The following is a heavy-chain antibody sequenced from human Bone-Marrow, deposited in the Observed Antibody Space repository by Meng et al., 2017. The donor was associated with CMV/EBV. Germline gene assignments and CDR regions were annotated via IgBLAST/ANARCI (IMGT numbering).Heavy chain of an antibody. CDR3: ARASPYYDFWSGYYFDY. CDR2: IIPILGIA. Sequence: SVKVSCKASGGTFSSYAISWVRQAPGQGLEWMGGIIPILGIANYAQKFQGRVTITADKSTSTAYMELSSLRSEDTAVYYCARASPYYDFWSGYYFDYWGQGTRVTGSS. CDR1: GGTFSSYA. D-gene: IGHD3-3*01. J-gene: IGHJ4*02. V-gene: IGHV1-69*10.